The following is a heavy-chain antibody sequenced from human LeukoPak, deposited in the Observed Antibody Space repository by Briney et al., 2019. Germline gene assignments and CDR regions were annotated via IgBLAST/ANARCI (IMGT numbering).Heavy chain of an antibody. CDR1: GFTFSTYS. Sequence: GGSLRLSCAASGFTFSTYSMHWVRQAPGKGLEWVAVVSYDGSNKYYADSVKGRFTISRDNSKNTLYLQMNSLRAEDTAVYYGARFDPDWFDPWGQRTLVTVSS. CDR2: VSYDGSNK. D-gene: IGHD3-9*01. CDR3: ARFDPDWFDP. J-gene: IGHJ5*02. V-gene: IGHV3-30-3*01.